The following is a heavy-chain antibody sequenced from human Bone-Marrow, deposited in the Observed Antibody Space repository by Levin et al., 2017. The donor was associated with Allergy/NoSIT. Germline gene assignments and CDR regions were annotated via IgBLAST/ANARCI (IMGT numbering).Heavy chain of an antibody. D-gene: IGHD5-12*01. Sequence: GESLKISCAASTFTFRTDWMTWVRQSPGKGLEWVANIKEDGSQRYYLDSVRGRFTISRDNTKNTLYLQMNSLRVEDTAVYYCATWIGWRTEYWGQGTLVTVSS. CDR2: IKEDGSQR. V-gene: IGHV3-7*02. CDR1: TFTFRTDW. CDR3: ATWIGWRTEY. J-gene: IGHJ4*02.